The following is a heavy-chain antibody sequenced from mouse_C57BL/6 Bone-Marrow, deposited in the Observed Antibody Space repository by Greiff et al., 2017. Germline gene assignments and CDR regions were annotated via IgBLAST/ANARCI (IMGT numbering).Heavy chain of an antibody. Sequence: VQLQQSGAELARPGASVKLSCKASGYTFTSYGISWVKQRTGQGLEWIGEIYPRSGNTYYNEEFKGKATLTADKSSRTAYMELRSLTSEDSAGYFCARGRWSHVAMDYWGQGTSVTVSS. D-gene: IGHD2-3*01. CDR3: ARGRWSHVAMDY. V-gene: IGHV1-81*01. CDR1: GYTFTSYG. CDR2: IYPRSGNT. J-gene: IGHJ4*01.